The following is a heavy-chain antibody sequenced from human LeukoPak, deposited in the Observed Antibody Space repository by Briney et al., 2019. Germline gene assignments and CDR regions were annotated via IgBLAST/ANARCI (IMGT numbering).Heavy chain of an antibody. Sequence: SGPALVKPTQTLTLTCTFSGFSLTTSKMCVNWIRRPPGKALEWLARIDWDDDKYYSTSLKTRLTISKDTSKNQVVLTMTNKDPVDTATYYCARKNSGSYFDYWGQGTLVTVSS. D-gene: IGHD1-26*01. CDR1: GFSLTTSKMC. CDR3: ARKNSGSYFDY. V-gene: IGHV2-70*11. CDR2: IDWDDDK. J-gene: IGHJ4*02.